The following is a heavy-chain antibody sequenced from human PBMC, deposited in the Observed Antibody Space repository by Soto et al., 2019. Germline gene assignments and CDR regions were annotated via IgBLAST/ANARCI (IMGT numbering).Heavy chain of an antibody. D-gene: IGHD1-26*01. V-gene: IGHV3-23*01. CDR2: ISGSGGST. J-gene: IGHJ4*02. CDR3: AKEIKSGSYYSDFDY. CDR1: GLSFSSYA. Sequence: GGSLQIACASSGLSFSSYAMSWVRQAPGKGLEWVSAISGSGGSTYYADSVKGRFTISRDNSKNTLYLQMNSLRAEDTAVYYCAKEIKSGSYYSDFDYWGQGTLVTVSS.